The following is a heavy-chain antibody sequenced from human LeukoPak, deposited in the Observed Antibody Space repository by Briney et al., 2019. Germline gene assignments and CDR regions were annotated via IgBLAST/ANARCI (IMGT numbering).Heavy chain of an antibody. CDR3: ARVQTPYRIAAAYYFDY. D-gene: IGHD6-13*01. V-gene: IGHV4-31*03. CDR1: GGSISSGGYY. CDR2: IYYSGST. J-gene: IGHJ4*02. Sequence: SQTLSLTCTVSGGSISSGGYYWSWIRQHPGKGLEWIGYIYYSGSTYYNPSLKGRVTISVDTSNNQLFLRLNSVTAADTAVYYCARVQTPYRIAAAYYFDYWGQGTLVTVSS.